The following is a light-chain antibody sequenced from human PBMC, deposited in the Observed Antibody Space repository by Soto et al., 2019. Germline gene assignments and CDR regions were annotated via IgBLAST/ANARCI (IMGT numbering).Light chain of an antibody. V-gene: IGLV1-40*01. CDR2: GNN. CDR1: SSNIGAGYD. Sequence: QSVLTQPPSVSGAPGQRVTISCTVSSSNIGAGYDVHWYQQLPGTAPKLLIFGNNYRPSGVPDRFSGSTSGTSAPLAITGLQAEDEADYYCHSYDSILSAAVFGGGTKLTVL. CDR3: HSYDSILSAAV. J-gene: IGLJ3*02.